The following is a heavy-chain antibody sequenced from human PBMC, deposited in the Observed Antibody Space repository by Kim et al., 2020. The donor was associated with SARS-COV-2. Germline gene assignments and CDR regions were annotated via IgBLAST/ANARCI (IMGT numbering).Heavy chain of an antibody. CDR1: GFTFSSYA. D-gene: IGHD2-2*01. CDR2: INTGDTT. CDR3: AKNSDSSCDSRVDC. Sequence: GGSLRLSCAASGFTFSSYAMTWVRQAPGKGLEWVSAINTGDTTYYADSVKGRFTISRDNSKSTLYLQMNSLRAGDTAVYFCAKNSDSSCDSRVDCWGQGTLVTVSS. J-gene: IGHJ4*02. V-gene: IGHV3-23*01.